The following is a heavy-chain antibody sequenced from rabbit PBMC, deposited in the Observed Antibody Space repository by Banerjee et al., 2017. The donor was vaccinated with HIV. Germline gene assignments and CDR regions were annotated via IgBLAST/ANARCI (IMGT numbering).Heavy chain of an antibody. CDR2: INTISGDT. J-gene: IGHJ4*01. Sequence: QEQLVESGGGLVKPVGSLTLTCKASGFEFSSSYWICWVRQAPGKGLEWIACINTISGDTVYATWAKGRFTISKTSSTTVTLQMTSLTAADTATYFCATASSGVWYFNFWGPGTLVTDS. CDR3: ATASSGVWYFNF. CDR1: GFEFSSSYW. V-gene: IGHV1S45*01. D-gene: IGHD1-1*01.